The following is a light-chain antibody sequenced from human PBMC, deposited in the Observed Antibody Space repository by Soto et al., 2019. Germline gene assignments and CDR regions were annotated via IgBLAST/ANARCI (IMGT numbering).Light chain of an antibody. CDR2: GNT. V-gene: IGLV1-40*01. Sequence: QAVVTQPPSVSGAPGQTITISCTGSSSNIGADYDVHWYQHLPGTAPKLLIYGNTNRPSGVPDRLSGSRSGTSASLAITGLQADDEADYYCQSYDSSLSAVVFGGGTKLTVL. CDR1: SSNIGADYD. J-gene: IGLJ2*01. CDR3: QSYDSSLSAVV.